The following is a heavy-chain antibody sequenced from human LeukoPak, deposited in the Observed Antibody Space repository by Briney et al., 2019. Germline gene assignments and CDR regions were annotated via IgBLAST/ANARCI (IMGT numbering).Heavy chain of an antibody. J-gene: IGHJ4*02. CDR3: AKQDIRSSGWYD. D-gene: IGHD6-13*01. V-gene: IGHV1-69*04. CDR1: GGTFSSYA. Sequence: SVKVSCKASGGTFSSYAISWVRQAPGQGLEWMGRIIPILGIANYAQKFQGRVTITADKSTSAAYMELSSLRADDTAVYYCAKQDIRSSGWYDWGQGTLVTVSS. CDR2: IIPILGIA.